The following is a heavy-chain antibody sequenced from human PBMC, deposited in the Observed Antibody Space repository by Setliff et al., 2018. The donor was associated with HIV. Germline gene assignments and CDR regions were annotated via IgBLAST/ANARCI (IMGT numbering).Heavy chain of an antibody. D-gene: IGHD3-10*01. CDR1: GYSFARYG. Sequence: ASVKVSCKASGYSFARYGLSWVRQAPGQGLEWMGWISGFNGNTKYAQSFQGRVTMTRDTSISTAYMEVSSLRSDDTAVYYCAREGSPIYYFDYWSQGTLVTVSS. V-gene: IGHV1-18*01. CDR3: AREGSPIYYFDY. CDR2: ISGFNGNT. J-gene: IGHJ4*02.